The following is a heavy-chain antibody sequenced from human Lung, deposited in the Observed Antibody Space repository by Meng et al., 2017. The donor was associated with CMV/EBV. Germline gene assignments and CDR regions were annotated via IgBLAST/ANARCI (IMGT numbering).Heavy chain of an antibody. J-gene: IGHJ4*02. CDR3: ARMPKWLGAHFEY. D-gene: IGHD6-19*01. Sequence: GGSXRLXCAASGFTVSSNYMSWVRQAPGKGLEWVSVIYSGGSTYYADSVKGRFTISRDNSKNTLYLQMNSLRAEDTAVYYCARMPKWLGAHFEYWGQGKLVNVAS. CDR2: IYSGGST. V-gene: IGHV3-66*02. CDR1: GFTVSSNY.